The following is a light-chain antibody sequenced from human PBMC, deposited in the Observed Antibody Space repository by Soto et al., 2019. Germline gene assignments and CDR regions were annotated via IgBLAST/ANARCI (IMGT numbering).Light chain of an antibody. CDR1: NSDVGGYNY. V-gene: IGLV2-14*03. J-gene: IGLJ1*01. CDR2: EVS. Sequence: QSALTQPASVSGSPGQSITISCTGTNSDVGGYNYVSWYQQHPGNAPKLLIYEVSNRPSGVSDRFSGSKSGSTASLTISGLQADDEADYYCTSWTTNNIPYVFGTGTKLTVL. CDR3: TSWTTNNIPYV.